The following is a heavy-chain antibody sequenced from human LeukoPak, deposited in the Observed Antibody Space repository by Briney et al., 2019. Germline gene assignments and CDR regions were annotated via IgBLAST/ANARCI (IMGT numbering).Heavy chain of an antibody. CDR1: GGSFSSYA. CDR2: IIPIFGTA. J-gene: IGHJ5*02. Sequence: GSSVKVSCKASGGSFSSYAITWVRQAPGQGLEWMGGIIPIFGTANYAQKFQGRVTITTDESTSTAYMELSSLRSEDTAVYYCARTRSILTGTSPWFDPWGQGTLVTVSS. V-gene: IGHV1-69*05. D-gene: IGHD1-7*01. CDR3: ARTRSILTGTSPWFDP.